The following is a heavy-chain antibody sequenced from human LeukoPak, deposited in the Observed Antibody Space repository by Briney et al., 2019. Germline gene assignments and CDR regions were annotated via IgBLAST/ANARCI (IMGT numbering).Heavy chain of an antibody. CDR3: ARDRNTDFWSGYYTNYFDY. CDR1: GFTFSSYW. CDR2: IKQDGGEK. V-gene: IGHV3-7*01. Sequence: GGSLRLSCAASGFTFSSYWMTWVRQAPGKGLEWVATIKQDGGEKYYVDSVKGRFTISRDNAKNLLYLQMNSLRAEDTAVYYCARDRNTDFWSGYYTNYFDYWGQGTLVTVSS. D-gene: IGHD3-3*01. J-gene: IGHJ4*02.